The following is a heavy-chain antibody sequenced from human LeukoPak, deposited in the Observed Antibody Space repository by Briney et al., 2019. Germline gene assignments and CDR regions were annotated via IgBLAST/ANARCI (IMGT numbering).Heavy chain of an antibody. V-gene: IGHV3-73*01. J-gene: IGHJ4*02. CDR1: GFTFSDSP. CDR2: IRSKANNYAT. CDR3: ARDHPTAMVGDY. D-gene: IGHD5-18*01. Sequence: GGSLRLSCAASGFTFSDSPIHWVRQASGKGLEGVGRIRSKANNYATGYAASVKGRFTISRDDSKNTAYLQMNSLRAEDTAVYYCARDHPTAMVGDYWGQGTLVTVSS.